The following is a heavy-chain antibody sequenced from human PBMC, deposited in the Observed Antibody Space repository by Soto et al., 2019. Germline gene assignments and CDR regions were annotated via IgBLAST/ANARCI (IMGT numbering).Heavy chain of an antibody. CDR3: ARDGITMVRGVQDY. CDR2: IWYDGSNK. J-gene: IGHJ4*02. V-gene: IGHV3-33*01. D-gene: IGHD3-10*01. Sequence: GGSLRLSCAASGFTFSSYGMHWVRQAPGKGLEWVAVIWYDGSNKYYADSVKGRFTISRDNSKNTLYLQMNSLRAEDTAVYYCARDGITMVRGVQDYWGQGTLVTVSS. CDR1: GFTFSSYG.